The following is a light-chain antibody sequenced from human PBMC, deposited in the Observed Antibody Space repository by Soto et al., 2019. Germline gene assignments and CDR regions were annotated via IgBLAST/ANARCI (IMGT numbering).Light chain of an antibody. CDR2: ATS. CDR1: QSLYSN. Sequence: EIVMTQSPATLSVSPGERATLSCRASQSLYSNLAWYQQKPGQSPRLLIHATSTRATGIPARFSGSGSGTDFTLTISSLQSEDFALYYCQQYSKWPLTFGGGTKVEIK. CDR3: QQYSKWPLT. J-gene: IGKJ4*01. V-gene: IGKV3-15*01.